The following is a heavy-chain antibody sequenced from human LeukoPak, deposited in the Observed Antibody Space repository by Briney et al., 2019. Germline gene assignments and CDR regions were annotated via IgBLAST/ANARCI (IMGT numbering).Heavy chain of an antibody. CDR3: ARHTDYGEPFDY. Sequence: GESLKISCKGSEYDFTNYWIAWVRQMPGKGLEWMGVIYPGDSDTRYSPSFQGQVTISADKSISTAYLQRSSLKASDTAMYYCARHTDYGEPFDYWGQGTLVTVSS. V-gene: IGHV5-51*01. CDR1: EYDFTNYW. CDR2: IYPGDSDT. D-gene: IGHD4-17*01. J-gene: IGHJ4*02.